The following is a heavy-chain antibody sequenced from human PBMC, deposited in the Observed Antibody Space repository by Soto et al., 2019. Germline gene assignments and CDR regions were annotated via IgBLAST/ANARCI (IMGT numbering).Heavy chain of an antibody. CDR2: VNPSGGST. CDR3: AREENCSDGICYSEYFQR. V-gene: IGHV1-46*01. D-gene: IGHD2-15*01. Sequence: ASVKVSFKASLYIFTAYSMHWLRQAPVQGLEWMGVVNPSGGSTNYAQKFQGRITMTRDTSTSTVYMDLSSLTSEDTAVYYCAREENCSDGICYSEYFQRWGQGTLVTVSS. J-gene: IGHJ1*01. CDR1: LYIFTAYS.